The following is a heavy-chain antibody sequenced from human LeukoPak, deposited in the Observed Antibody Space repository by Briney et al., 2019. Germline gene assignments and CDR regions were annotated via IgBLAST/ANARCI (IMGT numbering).Heavy chain of an antibody. V-gene: IGHV4-39*07. Sequence: SETLSLTCTVSGGSISSSKYYWGWIRQPPGKGLEWIGTIFNSGSTHYNPSLKSRVTISVDTSKNQFSLNLSSVTDADTAVYYCARERVHEGYYYYMDVWGKGTTVTISS. J-gene: IGHJ6*03. CDR1: GGSISSSKYY. CDR2: IFNSGST. CDR3: ARERVHEGYYYYMDV.